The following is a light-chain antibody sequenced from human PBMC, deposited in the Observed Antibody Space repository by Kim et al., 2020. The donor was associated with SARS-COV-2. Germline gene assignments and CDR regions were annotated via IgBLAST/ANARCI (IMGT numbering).Light chain of an antibody. V-gene: IGKV4-1*01. CDR2: WAS. CDR1: QSVLYSSNNQNY. Sequence: RATINCKSSQSVLYSSNNQNYLAWYQQKPGQPPKLLIYWASTRQSGVPDRFSGSGSGTDFTRAISSLQAEDVAVYYCQQYYTTPYTFGQGTKLEI. CDR3: QQYYTTPYT. J-gene: IGKJ2*01.